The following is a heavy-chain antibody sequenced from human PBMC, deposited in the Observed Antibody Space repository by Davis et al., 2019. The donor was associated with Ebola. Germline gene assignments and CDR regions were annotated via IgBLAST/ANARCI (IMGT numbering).Heavy chain of an antibody. Sequence: GESLKISCAASGFTVSSNYMSWVRQAPGKGLEWVSVIYSGGSTYYADSVKGRFTISRDNSKNTLYLQMNSLRAEDTAVYYCARSYYYDSSGYPWDYWGQGTLVTVSS. CDR3: ARSYYYDSSGYPWDY. J-gene: IGHJ4*02. CDR1: GFTVSSNY. V-gene: IGHV3-53*01. D-gene: IGHD3-22*01. CDR2: IYSGGST.